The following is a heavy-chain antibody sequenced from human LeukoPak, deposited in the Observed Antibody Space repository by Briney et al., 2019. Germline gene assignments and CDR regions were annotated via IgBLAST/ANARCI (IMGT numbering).Heavy chain of an antibody. D-gene: IGHD3-10*01. CDR3: ARDRGSGSYYTKYNWFDP. Sequence: PGRSLRLSCAAAGSSFGDYYMSSISQAPGNWLGWVSYISSGAITIYYADSVKGRFTISRDNAKNSLYLQMNSLRAEDTAVYYCARDRGSGSYYTKYNWFDPWGQGTLVTVSS. V-gene: IGHV3-11*01. CDR2: ISSGAITI. J-gene: IGHJ5*02. CDR1: GSSFGDYY.